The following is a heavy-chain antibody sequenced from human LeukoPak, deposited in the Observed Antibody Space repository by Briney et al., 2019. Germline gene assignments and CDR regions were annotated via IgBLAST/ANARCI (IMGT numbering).Heavy chain of an antibody. CDR2: ISYDGSNK. CDR3: AKAYTASDYYGMDV. CDR1: GFTFSSYG. J-gene: IGHJ6*02. Sequence: PGRSLRLSCAASGFTFSSYGMHWVRQAPGKGLEWVAVISYDGSNKYYADSVKGRFTISRDNSKDTLYLQMNSLRAEDTAVYYCAKAYTASDYYGMDVWGQGTTVTVSS. V-gene: IGHV3-30*18. D-gene: IGHD5-18*01.